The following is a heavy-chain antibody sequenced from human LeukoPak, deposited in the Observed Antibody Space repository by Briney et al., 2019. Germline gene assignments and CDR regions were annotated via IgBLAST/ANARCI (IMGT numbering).Heavy chain of an antibody. CDR3: ARQSGVAAAGTGTFDY. Sequence: GESLKISCKGSGYSFTNYWIGWVRQMPGKGLEWMGIIYPGDSDTRYSPSFQGQVTISADKSISTAYLQWSSLKASDTAMYYCARQSGVAAAGTGTFDYWGQGTLVTVSS. V-gene: IGHV5-51*01. CDR1: GYSFTNYW. J-gene: IGHJ4*02. D-gene: IGHD6-13*01. CDR2: IYPGDSDT.